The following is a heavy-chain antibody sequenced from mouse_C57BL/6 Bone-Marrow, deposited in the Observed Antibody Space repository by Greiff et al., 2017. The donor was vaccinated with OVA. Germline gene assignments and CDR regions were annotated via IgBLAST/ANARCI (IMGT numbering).Heavy chain of an antibody. V-gene: IGHV1-82*01. CDR3: ARHEDCYYASYFDY. D-gene: IGHD2-3*01. Sequence: QVQLQQSGPELVKPGASVKISCKASGYAFSSSWMNWVKQRPGKGLEWIGRIYPGDGDTNYNGKFKGKATLTADKSSSTAYMQHSSLTSEDSAVYFCARHEDCYYASYFDYWGQGTTLTVSS. J-gene: IGHJ2*01. CDR2: IYPGDGDT. CDR1: GYAFSSSW.